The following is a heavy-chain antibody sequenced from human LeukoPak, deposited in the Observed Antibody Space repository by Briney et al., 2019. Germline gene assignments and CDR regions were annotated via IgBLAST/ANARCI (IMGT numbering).Heavy chain of an antibody. CDR2: INPNSGDT. J-gene: IGHJ5*02. CDR1: GYTFTDYY. D-gene: IGHD2-21*01. Sequence: GASVKVSCKAPGYTFTDYYIHWVRQAPGQGLEWMGWINPNSGDTNYAQKFQGRVTITTDEFTSTVYMEFIRLRSEDTAVYYCARDLGKGNLGDSWGQGTLVTVSS. CDR3: ARDLGKGNLGDS. V-gene: IGHV1-2*02.